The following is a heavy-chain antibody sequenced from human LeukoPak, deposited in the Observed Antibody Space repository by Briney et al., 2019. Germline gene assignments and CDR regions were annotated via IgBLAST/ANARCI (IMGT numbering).Heavy chain of an antibody. J-gene: IGHJ4*02. Sequence: GGSLRLSCAASVLPFCIYWVQWVRQAPGKGLVWVSRINSDGSSTVYADSVKGRFTISRDNAKHTLYLQMNSLRAEDNAVYYCARDLLYDSSGFYASDYWGQGTLVTVSS. V-gene: IGHV3-74*01. D-gene: IGHD3-22*01. CDR2: INSDGSST. CDR1: VLPFCIYW. CDR3: ARDLLYDSSGFYASDY.